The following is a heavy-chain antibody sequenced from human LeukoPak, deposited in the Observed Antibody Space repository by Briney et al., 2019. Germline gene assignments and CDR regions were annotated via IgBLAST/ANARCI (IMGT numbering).Heavy chain of an antibody. D-gene: IGHD3-22*01. CDR1: GYTFTSYG. Sequence: ASVKVSCKASGYTFTSYGISWVRQAPGQRLEWMGWINAGNGNTKYSQKFQGRVTITRDSSASTAYMELSSLRSEDTAVYYCARDASRVVVVIDYFDYWGQGTLVTVSS. CDR3: ARDASRVVVVIDYFDY. CDR2: INAGNGNT. J-gene: IGHJ4*02. V-gene: IGHV1-3*01.